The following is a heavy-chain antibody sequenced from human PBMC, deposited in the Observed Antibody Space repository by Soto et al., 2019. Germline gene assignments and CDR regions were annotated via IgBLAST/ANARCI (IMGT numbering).Heavy chain of an antibody. D-gene: IGHD6-6*01. CDR1: GFTLSGYA. Sequence: EVQLVESGGGLAQPGGSLRLSCAASGFTLSGYAMDWVRQAPGKGLEYVSGISTNGVGTYYANSEQGRFTISRDNSKNTVYLQMGSLRPEDMAVYYCARRARPDFYYMDVWGKGTTVTVSS. V-gene: IGHV3-64*01. J-gene: IGHJ6*03. CDR2: ISTNGVGT. CDR3: ARRARPDFYYMDV.